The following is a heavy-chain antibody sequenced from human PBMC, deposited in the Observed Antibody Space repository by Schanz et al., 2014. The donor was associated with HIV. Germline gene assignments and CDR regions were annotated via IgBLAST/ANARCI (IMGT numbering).Heavy chain of an antibody. V-gene: IGHV3-30*18. CDR2: ISYDGSNK. CDR3: AKDLGVSISTSGPPRNYHALDV. Sequence: QEQLVESGGGVIQPGTSLRLSCEGSGFTFKNYGIHWVRQAPGKGLEWVAIISYDGSNKDYADSVKGRFTISRDKSKSTLYLQMNSLRAEDTAVYYCAKDLGVSISTSGPPRNYHALDVWGQGTAVTVSS. D-gene: IGHD3-3*01. J-gene: IGHJ6*02. CDR1: GFTFKNYG.